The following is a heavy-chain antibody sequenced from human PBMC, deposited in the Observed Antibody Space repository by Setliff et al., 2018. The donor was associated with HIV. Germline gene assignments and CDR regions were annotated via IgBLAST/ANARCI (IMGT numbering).Heavy chain of an antibody. CDR3: ASGSGYCKNGNCYIGVHKNPDKYYFDY. J-gene: IGHJ4*02. CDR1: GGTFSSYA. Sequence: ASVKVSCKASGGTFSSYAISWVRQAPGQGLEWMGWISTYSDETSYAQRLQGRVTMTTDTSTSTAYMELRRLTFDDTAVYYCASGSGYCKNGNCYIGVHKNPDKYYFDYWGQGTLVTVSS. V-gene: IGHV1-18*01. D-gene: IGHD2-8*01. CDR2: ISTYSDET.